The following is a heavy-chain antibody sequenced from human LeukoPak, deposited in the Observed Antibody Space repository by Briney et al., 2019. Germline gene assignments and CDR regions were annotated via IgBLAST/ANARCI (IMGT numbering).Heavy chain of an antibody. CDR2: IRFDGNSK. J-gene: IGHJ3*02. D-gene: IGHD3-22*01. Sequence: PGGSLRLSCAPFGFTLSTYGMHWVRQAPGKGLEWVAFIRFDGNSKSYGDSVKGRFSVSRDTSKNTLYLQMNSLRTEDTAVYYCAKDLSRGNYPIAFDIWGQGTMVTVSS. CDR1: GFTLSTYG. V-gene: IGHV3-30*02. CDR3: AKDLSRGNYPIAFDI.